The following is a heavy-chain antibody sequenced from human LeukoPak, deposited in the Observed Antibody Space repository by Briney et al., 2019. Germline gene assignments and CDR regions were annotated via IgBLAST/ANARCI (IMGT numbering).Heavy chain of an antibody. Sequence: GSLRLSCAASGFTFSSYSMNWVRQAPGKGLEWVSYISSSSSTIYYVDSVKGRFTISRDNAKNSLYLQLNSLRAEDTAVYYCARDARGNWFDPWGQGTLVTVSS. D-gene: IGHD3-10*01. V-gene: IGHV3-48*04. CDR2: ISSSSSTI. CDR1: GFTFSSYS. J-gene: IGHJ5*02. CDR3: ARDARGNWFDP.